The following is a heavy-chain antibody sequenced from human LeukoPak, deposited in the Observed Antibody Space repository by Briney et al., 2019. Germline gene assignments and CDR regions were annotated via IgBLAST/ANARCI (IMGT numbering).Heavy chain of an antibody. V-gene: IGHV3-NL1*01. CDR1: GFTFSSFG. D-gene: IGHD2-2*01. CDR2: ISGDGGST. CDR3: ARRYCGSASCLFDY. J-gene: IGHJ4*02. Sequence: PGGSLRLSCAASGFTFSSFGMHWVRQAPGKGLEWVSLISGDGGSTYYADSVKGRFTISRDNAKNSLYLQMNSLRAEDAAVYYCARRYCGSASCLFDYWGQGTLVTVSS.